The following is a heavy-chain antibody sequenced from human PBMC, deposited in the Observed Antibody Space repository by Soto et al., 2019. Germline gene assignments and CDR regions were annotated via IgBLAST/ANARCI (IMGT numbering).Heavy chain of an antibody. CDR3: ARHFDVDPSLDQYYFDL. CDR2: IDARGRT. J-gene: IGHJ2*01. D-gene: IGHD3-9*01. V-gene: IGHV4-4*07. CDR1: GVSITPYF. Sequence: QVQLQESGPGLVKPSETLSLTCTVSGVSITPYFWCWIRQPAGKAPEWVGHIDARGRTTDNPPLKSRVTTFAPQTPASPRLTSVTTADTAVYYCARHFDVDPSLDQYYFDLWGRGALVTVSS.